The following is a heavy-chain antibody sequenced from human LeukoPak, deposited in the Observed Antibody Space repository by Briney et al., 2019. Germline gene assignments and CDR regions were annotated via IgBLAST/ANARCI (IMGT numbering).Heavy chain of an antibody. CDR1: GFTFTSSA. J-gene: IGHJ6*03. Sequence: SVKVSCKASGFTFTSSAMQWVRQARGQRLEWIGWIVVGSGNTNYAQKFQERVTITRDMSTSTAYMELSSLRSEDTAVYYCARGIVVVPAAIRGGADYYYYYMDVWGKGTTVTVSS. D-gene: IGHD2-2*02. CDR2: IVVGSGNT. V-gene: IGHV1-58*02. CDR3: ARGIVVVPAAIRGGADYYYYYMDV.